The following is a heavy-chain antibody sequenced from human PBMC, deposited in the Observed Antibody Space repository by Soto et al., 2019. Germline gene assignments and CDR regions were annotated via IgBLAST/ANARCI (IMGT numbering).Heavy chain of an antibody. CDR1: GYTFTSYY. Sequence: ASVKVSCKASGYTFTSYYMHWVRQAPGQGLEWMGIINPGGGNTGYAQKFQGRVTLTRDTSTSTVYMDLRSLRSEDTAVYYCARASGDTIFGVVTPAFDYWGQGTLVTVSS. J-gene: IGHJ4*02. D-gene: IGHD3-3*01. CDR2: INPGGGNT. V-gene: IGHV1-46*01. CDR3: ARASGDTIFGVVTPAFDY.